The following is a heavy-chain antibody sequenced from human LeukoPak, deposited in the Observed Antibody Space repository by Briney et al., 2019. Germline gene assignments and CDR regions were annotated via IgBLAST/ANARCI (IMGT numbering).Heavy chain of an antibody. D-gene: IGHD6-6*01. J-gene: IGHJ4*02. CDR2: IYYTGST. V-gene: IGHV4-59*01. CDR1: GGSINSYC. CDR3: ARDASIAGSGIIN. Sequence: KPSETLYLTCTVSGGSINSYCWGWVRQPPGKELEWIGYIYYTGSTNYNPSLKGRVTISLGTSRNQFSLKLTSVTAADTAVNYCARDASIAGSGIINWGQGIRVTVSS.